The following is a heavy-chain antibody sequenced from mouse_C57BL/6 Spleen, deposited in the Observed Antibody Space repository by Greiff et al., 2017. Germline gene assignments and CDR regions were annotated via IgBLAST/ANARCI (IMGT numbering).Heavy chain of an antibody. CDR3: AYGSSYQAWFDY. J-gene: IGHJ3*01. V-gene: IGHV1-69*01. Sequence: VQLQQPGAELVMPGASVKLSCKASGYTFTSYWMHWVKQRPGQGLEWIGEIDPSDSYTNYNQKFKGKSTLTVDKSSSTAYMQLSSLTSEDSAVYYCAYGSSYQAWFDYWGQGTLVTVSA. CDR1: GYTFTSYW. CDR2: IDPSDSYT. D-gene: IGHD1-1*01.